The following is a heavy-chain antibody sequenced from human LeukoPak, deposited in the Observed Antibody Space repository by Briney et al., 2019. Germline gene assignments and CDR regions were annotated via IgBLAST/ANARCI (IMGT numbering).Heavy chain of an antibody. V-gene: IGHV4-34*01. Sequence: SETLSLTCAVYGGSFSGYYWSWIRQPPGKGLEWIGEINHSGSTNYNPSLKSRVTISVDTSKNQFSLKLSSVTAADTAVYYCARAPPLYDSSGYYLRTDWYFDLWGRGTLVTVSS. CDR1: GGSFSGYY. CDR3: ARAPPLYDSSGYYLRTDWYFDL. J-gene: IGHJ2*01. D-gene: IGHD3-22*01. CDR2: INHSGST.